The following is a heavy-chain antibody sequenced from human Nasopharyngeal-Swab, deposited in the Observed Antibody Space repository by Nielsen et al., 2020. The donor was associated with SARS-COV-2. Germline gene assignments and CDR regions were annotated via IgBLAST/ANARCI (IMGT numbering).Heavy chain of an antibody. D-gene: IGHD3-10*01. CDR1: GYTFTSYA. Sequence: ASVKVSCKASGYTFTSYAMNWVRQAPGQGLEWMGWINTNTGNPTYAQGFTGRFVFSLDTSVSTAYLQISSLKAEDTAVYYCARDYPVLLLFGDAWFDPWGQGTLVTVSS. CDR3: ARDYPVLLLFGDAWFDP. V-gene: IGHV7-4-1*02. J-gene: IGHJ5*02. CDR2: INTNTGNP.